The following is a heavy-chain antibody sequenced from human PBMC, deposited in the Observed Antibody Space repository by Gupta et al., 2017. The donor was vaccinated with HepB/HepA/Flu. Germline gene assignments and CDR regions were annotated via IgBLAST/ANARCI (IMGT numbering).Heavy chain of an antibody. J-gene: IGHJ6*03. CDR2: MNPNSGNT. CDR1: GYTFTSYD. V-gene: IGHV1-8*03. CDR3: ARTGYSSETDYYYYYMDV. D-gene: IGHD6-13*01. Sequence: VKVSCKASGYTFTSYDINWVRQATGQGLEWMGWMNPNSGNTGYAQKFQGRVTITRNTSISTAYMELSSRRSEDTAVYYCARTGYSSETDYYYYYMDVWGKGTTVTVSS.